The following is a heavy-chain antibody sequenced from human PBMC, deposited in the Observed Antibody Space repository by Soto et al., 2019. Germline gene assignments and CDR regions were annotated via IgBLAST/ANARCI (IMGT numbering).Heavy chain of an antibody. V-gene: IGHV4-30-4*01. Sequence: SETLSLTCTVSGGSISSGDYYRSWFRQPPGKGLEWIGYIYYSGSTYYNPSLKSRVTISVDTSKNQFSLKLSSVTAADTAVYYCARANTYYDSSGYYYYYYGMDVWGQGTTVTVSS. D-gene: IGHD3-22*01. CDR2: IYYSGST. CDR1: GGSISSGDYY. J-gene: IGHJ6*02. CDR3: ARANTYYDSSGYYYYYYGMDV.